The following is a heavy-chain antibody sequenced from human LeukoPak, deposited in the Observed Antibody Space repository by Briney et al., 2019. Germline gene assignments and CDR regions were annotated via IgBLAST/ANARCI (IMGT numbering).Heavy chain of an antibody. J-gene: IGHJ4*02. Sequence: PSETLSLTCTVSGGSISTSYYWGWIRQPPGRGLVWIGNIHSSGSTFYNPSLKSRVIISVDMSKNQLSLKLSSVTAADTAVYYCAGSPYSGGSFDYWGQGTLITVSS. CDR2: IHSSGST. D-gene: IGHD1-26*01. V-gene: IGHV4-39*01. CDR1: GGSISTSYY. CDR3: AGSPYSGGSFDY.